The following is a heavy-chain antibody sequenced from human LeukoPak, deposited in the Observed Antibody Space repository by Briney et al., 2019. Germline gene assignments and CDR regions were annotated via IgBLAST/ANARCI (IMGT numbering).Heavy chain of an antibody. Sequence: GGSLRLSCAASGFTFDDYGMSWVRQAPGKGLEWVSGINWNGGSTGYADSVKGRFTISRDNAKNSLYLQMSSLRAEDTALYYCARAPYYYDSSGYYSDLWGQGTLVTVSS. CDR3: ARAPYYYDSSGYYSDL. J-gene: IGHJ4*02. CDR1: GFTFDDYG. D-gene: IGHD3-22*01. V-gene: IGHV3-20*04. CDR2: INWNGGST.